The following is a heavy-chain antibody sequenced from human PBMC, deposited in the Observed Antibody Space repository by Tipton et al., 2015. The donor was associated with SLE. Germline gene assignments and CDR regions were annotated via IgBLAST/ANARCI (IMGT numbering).Heavy chain of an antibody. CDR1: GGSISSSSYY. CDR3: AREGNYYDSSGPFDI. V-gene: IGHV4-39*07. Sequence: TLSLTCTVSGGSISSSSYYWGWIRQPPGKGLEWIGSIYYSVSTYHNPSLKSRVTISVDTSKNQFSLKLSSVTAADTAVYYCAREGNYYDSSGPFDIWGQGTMVTVSS. J-gene: IGHJ3*02. CDR2: IYYSVST. D-gene: IGHD3-22*01.